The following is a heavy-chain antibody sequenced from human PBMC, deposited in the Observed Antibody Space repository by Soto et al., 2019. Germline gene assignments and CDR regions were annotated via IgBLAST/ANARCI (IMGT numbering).Heavy chain of an antibody. Sequence: QVQLVQSGAEVKKPGSSVKVSCKASGGTFSSYTISGVRQAPGQGLEWMGRIIPILGIANYAQKFQGRVTNTADTSTSTAYMELSSLRSEDTAVYYGARGWGSGDHDAFDIWGQGTMVTVSS. V-gene: IGHV1-69*02. J-gene: IGHJ3*02. CDR2: IIPILGIA. D-gene: IGHD6-19*01. CDR1: GGTFSSYT. CDR3: ARGWGSGDHDAFDI.